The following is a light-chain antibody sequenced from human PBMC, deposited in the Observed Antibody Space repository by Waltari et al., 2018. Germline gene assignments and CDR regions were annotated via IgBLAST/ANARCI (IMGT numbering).Light chain of an antibody. CDR1: SSNIGSNY. Sequence: QSVLTQPPSASGTPGQRVTISCSGRSSNIGSNYVYWYQQLPGTAPKLLISRNNQRPSGVPDRFSGSKSGTSASLAISGLRSEDEADYYCAAWDDSLSGPVFGGGTKLTVL. J-gene: IGLJ2*01. CDR2: RNN. V-gene: IGLV1-47*01. CDR3: AAWDDSLSGPV.